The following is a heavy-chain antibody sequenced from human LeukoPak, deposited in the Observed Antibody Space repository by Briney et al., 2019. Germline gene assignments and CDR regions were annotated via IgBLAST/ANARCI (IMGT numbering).Heavy chain of an antibody. CDR2: INHSGST. J-gene: IGHJ4*02. Sequence: PSETLSLTCAVYGGPFSGYYWSWIRQPPGKGLEWIGEINHSGSTNYNPSLKSRVTISVDTSKNQFSLKLSSVTAADTAVYYCARALGYCSGGSCYYGYWGQGTLVTVSS. D-gene: IGHD2-15*01. CDR1: GGPFSGYY. V-gene: IGHV4-34*01. CDR3: ARALGYCSGGSCYYGY.